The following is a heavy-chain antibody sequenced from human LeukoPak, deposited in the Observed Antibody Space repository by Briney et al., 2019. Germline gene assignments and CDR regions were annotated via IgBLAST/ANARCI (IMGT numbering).Heavy chain of an antibody. D-gene: IGHD3-9*01. CDR1: GGSTSSSSYY. CDR2: IYYSGST. J-gene: IGHJ5*02. Sequence: SETLSLTCTVSGGSTSSSSYYWGWIRQPPGKGLEWIGSIYYSGSTYYNPSLKSRVTISVDTSKNQFSLKLSSVTAADTAVYYCARGPLEYYDILTGYYLLGWFDPWGQGTLVTVSS. V-gene: IGHV4-39*01. CDR3: ARGPLEYYDILTGYYLLGWFDP.